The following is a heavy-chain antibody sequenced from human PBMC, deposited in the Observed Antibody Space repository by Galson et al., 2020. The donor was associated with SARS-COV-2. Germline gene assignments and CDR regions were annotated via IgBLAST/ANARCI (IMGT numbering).Heavy chain of an antibody. J-gene: IGHJ4*02. Sequence: ISGSGGSTYYADSVRGRFTISRDNSKNAVYLQMNSLRAEDTAVYYCAKDRAYYDFWSGYRPPYFDSWGQGTLVTVSS. CDR3: AKDRAYYDFWSGYRPPYFDS. CDR2: ISGSGGST. V-gene: IGHV3-23*01. D-gene: IGHD3-3*01.